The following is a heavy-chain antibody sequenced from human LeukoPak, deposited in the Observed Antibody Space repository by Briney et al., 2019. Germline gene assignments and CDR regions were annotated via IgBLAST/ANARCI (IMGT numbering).Heavy chain of an antibody. CDR2: INPNSGGT. Sequence: ASVKVSCKASGYTFTGYYMHWVRQAPGQGLEWMGWINPNSGGTNYAQKFQGRVTMTRDTSISTAYMEPSRLRSDDTAVYCCARDRPGGSGINWGQGTLVTVSS. V-gene: IGHV1-2*02. D-gene: IGHD3-10*01. J-gene: IGHJ4*02. CDR3: ARDRPGGSGIN. CDR1: GYTFTGYY.